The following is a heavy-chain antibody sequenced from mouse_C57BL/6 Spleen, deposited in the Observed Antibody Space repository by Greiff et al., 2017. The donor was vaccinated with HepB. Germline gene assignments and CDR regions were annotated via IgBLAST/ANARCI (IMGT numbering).Heavy chain of an antibody. J-gene: IGHJ2*01. D-gene: IGHD1-1*01. CDR2: IDPSDSYT. CDR1: GYTFTSYW. CDR3: ARGYGSSPDYFDY. Sequence: QVQLQQSGAELVMPGASVKLSCKASGYTFTSYWMHWVKQRPGQGLEWIGEIDPSDSYTNYNQKFKGKSTSTVDKSSSTAYMQLSSLTSEDSAVYYCARGYGSSPDYFDYWGQGTTLTVSS. V-gene: IGHV1-69*01.